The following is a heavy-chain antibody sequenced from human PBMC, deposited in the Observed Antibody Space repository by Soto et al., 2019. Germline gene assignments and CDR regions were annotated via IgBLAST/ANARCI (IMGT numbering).Heavy chain of an antibody. CDR3: ARCIQQDYYYGMDV. D-gene: IGHD5-18*01. V-gene: IGHV1-18*01. Sequence: QAQLVQSGAEVKKPGASVKVSCKASGYTFYSHSISWVRQAPGHGLEWMGRISADNGNTKYAQKFRGRVTMTTDTSTSTVYMELRNLSSDDTAVYYCARCIQQDYYYGMDVWGQGTTVTVSS. J-gene: IGHJ6*02. CDR1: GYTFYSHS. CDR2: ISADNGNT.